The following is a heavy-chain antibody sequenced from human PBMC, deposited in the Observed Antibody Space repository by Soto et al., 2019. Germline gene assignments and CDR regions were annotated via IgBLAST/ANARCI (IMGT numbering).Heavy chain of an antibody. CDR2: IWYDGSKK. Sequence: QVQVEESGGGVVQPGRSLRLSCAASGFTFSSFGMHWVRQAPGKGLEWVSLIWYDGSKKSYGDSEKGRFTISRDNSRNTVYLQMNSLRADDTAVYYCARDASYYSLWSGYYPSRNGMDVWGQGTTVTVSS. D-gene: IGHD3-3*01. CDR1: GFTFSSFG. V-gene: IGHV3-33*01. J-gene: IGHJ6*02. CDR3: ARDASYYSLWSGYYPSRNGMDV.